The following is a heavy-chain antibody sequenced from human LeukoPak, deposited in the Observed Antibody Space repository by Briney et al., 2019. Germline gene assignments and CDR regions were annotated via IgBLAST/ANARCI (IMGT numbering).Heavy chain of an antibody. CDR1: GFTFSSYA. CDR3: AKDLYYYGSGSWAV. J-gene: IGHJ6*02. V-gene: IGHV3-23*01. Sequence: PGGSLRLSCAASGFTFSSYAMSWVRQAPGKGLEWVSAICGSGGSTYYADSVKGRFTISRDNSKNTLYLQMNSLRAEDTAEYYCAKDLYYYGSGSWAVWGQGTTVTVSS. CDR2: ICGSGGST. D-gene: IGHD3-10*01.